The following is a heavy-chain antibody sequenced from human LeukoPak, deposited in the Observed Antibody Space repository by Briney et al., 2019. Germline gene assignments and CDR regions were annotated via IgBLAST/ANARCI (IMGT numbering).Heavy chain of an antibody. CDR1: GGSFSGYY. Sequence: SETLSLTCAVYGGSFSGYYWSWIRQPPGKGLEWLGEINHSGSTNYNPSLKSRVTISVDTSKNQFSLKLSSVTAADTAVYYCARQGLYYYGSGSYSYYYYYMDVWGKGTTVTISS. J-gene: IGHJ6*03. V-gene: IGHV4-34*01. CDR3: ARQGLYYYGSGSYSYYYYYMDV. D-gene: IGHD3-10*01. CDR2: INHSGST.